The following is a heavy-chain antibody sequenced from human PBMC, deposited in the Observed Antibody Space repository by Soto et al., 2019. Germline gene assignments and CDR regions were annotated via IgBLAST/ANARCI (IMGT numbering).Heavy chain of an antibody. V-gene: IGHV3-15*01. J-gene: IGHJ5*02. Sequence: GGSLRLSCAASGFTFSNAWMSWVRQAPGKGLEWVGRIKSKTDAGTTDYAAPGKGRFTISRNDSKNTLYLQMTSLKTEDTAVDYCATDPYNREPNWFDPWGQGTLVTVSS. D-gene: IGHD1-20*01. CDR3: ATDPYNREPNWFDP. CDR1: GFTFSNAW. CDR2: IKSKTDAGTT.